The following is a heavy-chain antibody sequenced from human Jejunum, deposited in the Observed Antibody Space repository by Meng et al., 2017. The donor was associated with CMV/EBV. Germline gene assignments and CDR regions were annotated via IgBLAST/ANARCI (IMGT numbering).Heavy chain of an antibody. CDR2: TYYRSKWYD. CDR1: GDEVSKNSAT. J-gene: IGHJ4*02. Sequence: AILGDEVSKNSATWNWIRQSPSRGLEWLGRTYYRSKWYDDYATSVKGRITINADTAKNQFSLHLNSVTPEDTAVYYCVRDGTWGHWGQGTLVTVSS. V-gene: IGHV6-1*01. D-gene: IGHD3-16*01. CDR3: VRDGTWGH.